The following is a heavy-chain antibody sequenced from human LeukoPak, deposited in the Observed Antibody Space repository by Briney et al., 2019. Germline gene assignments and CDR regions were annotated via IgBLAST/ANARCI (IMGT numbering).Heavy chain of an antibody. J-gene: IGHJ5*02. Sequence: SVKVSCKSSGGTFSSYAVSWVRQAPGQGLEWMGRIIPLFRITNYAQRFQGRVTITADKSTGKPYMELNGLRSEDTAVYYCASATLVRGIISLLDPWGRGTLVTVSS. CDR1: GGTFSSYA. CDR3: ASATLVRGIISLLDP. CDR2: IIPLFRIT. V-gene: IGHV1-69*04. D-gene: IGHD3-10*01.